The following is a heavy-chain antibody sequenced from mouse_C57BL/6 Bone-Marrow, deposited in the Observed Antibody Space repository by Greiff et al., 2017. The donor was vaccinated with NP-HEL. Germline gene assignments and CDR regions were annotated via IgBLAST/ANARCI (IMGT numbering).Heavy chain of an antibody. Sequence: VQLQQSGPELVKPGASVKISCKASGYAFSSSWMNWVKQRPGKGLEWIGRIYPGDGDTNYNGKFKGKATLTADKSSSTAYMQLSSLTSEDSAVYFCAIYYDYDDSFAYWGQGTLVTVSA. J-gene: IGHJ3*01. CDR1: GYAFSSSW. CDR3: AIYYDYDDSFAY. D-gene: IGHD2-4*01. V-gene: IGHV1-82*01. CDR2: IYPGDGDT.